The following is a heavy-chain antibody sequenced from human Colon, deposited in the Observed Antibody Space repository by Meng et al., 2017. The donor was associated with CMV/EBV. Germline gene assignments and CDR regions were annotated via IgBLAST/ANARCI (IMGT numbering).Heavy chain of an antibody. J-gene: IGHJ4*02. CDR2: ISAENGNT. CDR3: ARAGAAVTTHFDL. D-gene: IGHD4-17*01. V-gene: IGHV1-18*01. Sequence: KASGYKFGIYGITWVRQVPGQGLEWVGWISAENGNTNSAQKFQGRVTVTTDTSTKTAYMELRGLKSDDSAVYYCARAGAAVTTHFDLWGQGTLVTVSS. CDR1: GYKFGIYG.